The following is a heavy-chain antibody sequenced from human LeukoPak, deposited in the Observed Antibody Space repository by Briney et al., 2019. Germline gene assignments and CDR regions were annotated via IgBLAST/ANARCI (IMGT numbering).Heavy chain of an antibody. CDR1: GFTFNMYG. CDR3: AKTFCSGGTCYPYNYYYMDV. CDR2: IRYDGNNK. Sequence: GGSLRLSCVASGFTFNMYGMHWVRQAPGKGLEWVGIIRYDGNNKNNADSVKGRFTISRDNSKNTVYLQMNSLRPEDTAVYYCAKTFCSGGTCYPYNYYYMDVWGKGTAVTVSS. J-gene: IGHJ6*03. D-gene: IGHD2-15*01. V-gene: IGHV3-30*02.